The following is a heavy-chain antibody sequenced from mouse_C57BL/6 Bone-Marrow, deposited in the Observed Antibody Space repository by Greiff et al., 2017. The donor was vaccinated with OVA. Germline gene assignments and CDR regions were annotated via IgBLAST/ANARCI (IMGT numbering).Heavy chain of an antibody. CDR1: GFTFSDYG. D-gene: IGHD2-10*01. V-gene: IGHV5-17*01. J-gene: IGHJ4*01. CDR2: ISSGSSTI. CDR3: ARVPYYGNYLYAMDY. Sequence: VQLKQSGGGLVKPGGSLKLSCAASGFTFSDYGMHWVRQAPEKGLEWVAYISSGSSTIYYADTVKGRFTISRDNAKNTLFLQMTSLRSEDTAMYYCARVPYYGNYLYAMDYWGQGTSVTVSS.